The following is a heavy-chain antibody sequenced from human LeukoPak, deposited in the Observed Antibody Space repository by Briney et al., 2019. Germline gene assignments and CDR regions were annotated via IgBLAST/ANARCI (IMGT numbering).Heavy chain of an antibody. CDR1: GFTFSDYG. CDR3: AKVFEVRGARRPKDY. CDR2: VSYDGGKK. V-gene: IGHV3-30*18. J-gene: IGHJ4*02. D-gene: IGHD3-10*01. Sequence: GRSLRLSCAASGFTFSDYGMHWVRQAPGKGLEWVALVSYDGGKKFYADSVRDRFTISRDNSKNTLFLQMNSLRIEDTAVYYCAKVFEVRGARRPKDYWGQGTLVIVSS.